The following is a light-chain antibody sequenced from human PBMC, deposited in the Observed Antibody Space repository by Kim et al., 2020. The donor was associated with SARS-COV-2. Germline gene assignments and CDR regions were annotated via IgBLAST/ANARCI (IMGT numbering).Light chain of an antibody. V-gene: IGKV3-20*01. CDR2: GAS. Sequence: LSVSPGETATLSCRASQSVSSSYLAWYQQKPGQAPRLLVYGASSRATGIPDRFSGSGSGTDFTLTISRLEPEDFAVYYCQQYGSSPFGQGTKLEI. CDR3: QQYGSSP. CDR1: QSVSSSY. J-gene: IGKJ2*01.